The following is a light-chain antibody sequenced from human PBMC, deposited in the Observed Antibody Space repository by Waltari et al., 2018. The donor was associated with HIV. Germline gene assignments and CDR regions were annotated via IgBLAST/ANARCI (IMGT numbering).Light chain of an antibody. CDR1: SSDVGGYNY. CDR2: EVN. J-gene: IGLJ1*01. CDR3: SSYTSSSTSYV. V-gene: IGLV2-14*01. Sequence: QSALTQPASVSGSPGQSIIISCTGTSSDVGGYNYVTWYQQHPGKAPKLIIHEVNKRPSGVSNRFSGSKSGNTASLTISGLQAEDEADYYCSSYTSSSTSYVFGTGTNVTVL.